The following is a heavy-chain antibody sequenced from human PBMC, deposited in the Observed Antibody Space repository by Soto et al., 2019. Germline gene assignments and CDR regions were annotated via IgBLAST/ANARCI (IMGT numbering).Heavy chain of an antibody. V-gene: IGHV4-39*01. J-gene: IGHJ4*02. CDR1: GGSISSCSNC. CDR2: IYYSGST. D-gene: IGHD3-16*01. CDR3: ACLSGDYVSY. Sequence: QLQLQESGPGLVKPSETLSLTCAVSGGSISSCSNCWGWIRQPPGKGLVWIGNIYYSGSTYYNPSLRSRVTIYVDPSKAPFPPKLSSVTAADTAVYYCACLSGDYVSYWGQGTLVTVSS.